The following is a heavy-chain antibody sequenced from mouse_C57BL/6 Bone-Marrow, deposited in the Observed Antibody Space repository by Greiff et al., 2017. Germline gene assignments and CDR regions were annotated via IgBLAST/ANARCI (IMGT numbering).Heavy chain of an antibody. V-gene: IGHV5-15*01. CDR3: ARNPYYYAMDY. J-gene: IGHJ4*01. CDR1: GFTFSDYG. Sequence: EVMLVESGGGLVQPGGSLKLSCAASGFTFSDYGMAWVRQAPRKGPAWVAFISNLAYSIYYADTVTGRFTISRENAKNTLYLEVSSLRSEDTAMYYCARNPYYYAMDYWGQGTSVTVAS. CDR2: ISNLAYSI.